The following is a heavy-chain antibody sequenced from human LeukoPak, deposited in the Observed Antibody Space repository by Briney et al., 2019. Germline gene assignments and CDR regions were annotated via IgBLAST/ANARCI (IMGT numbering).Heavy chain of an antibody. CDR1: GFDFTSYV. J-gene: IGHJ4*02. Sequence: PGGSPRLSCEVSGFDFTSYVMTWVRQAPGEGLEWVSSITSGSSYIDYTPSVEGRSTISSDNSENSLFLHMNSLTAEDTDLYYCARVGVSATNTPAFDYWGQGTLVTVSS. CDR2: ITSGSSYI. D-gene: IGHD2-15*01. V-gene: IGHV3-21*01. CDR3: ARVGVSATNTPAFDY.